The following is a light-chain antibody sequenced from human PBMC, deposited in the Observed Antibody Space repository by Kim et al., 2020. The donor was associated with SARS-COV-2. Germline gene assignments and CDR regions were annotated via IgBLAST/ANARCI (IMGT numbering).Light chain of an antibody. CDR3: QQYGSSLWT. CDR2: SAS. V-gene: IGKV3-20*01. Sequence: EIVLTQSPGTLSLSPGEGATLSCRASQSVSSTYLAWYQQKPGQAPRLLIYSASTRATGIPDRFSGSGSGTDFTLTISRLEPEDFAVYYCQQYGSSLWTFGQGTQVDIK. J-gene: IGKJ1*01. CDR1: QSVSSTY.